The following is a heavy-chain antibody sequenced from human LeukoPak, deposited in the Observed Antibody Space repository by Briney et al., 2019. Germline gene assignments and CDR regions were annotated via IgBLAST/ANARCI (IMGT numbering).Heavy chain of an antibody. CDR3: ALFGELLF. D-gene: IGHD3-10*02. V-gene: IGHV1-46*03. CDR1: RYTFSSYY. CDR2: ITPSGGST. Sequence: VKGSSKASRYTFSSYYMHGVRHAPGQGSEWIVIITPSGGSTRYAQKFKGRVTMSRDTSTSRVYMALSSLRSEDTGVYYCALFGELLFWGQGTLVTVSS. J-gene: IGHJ4*02.